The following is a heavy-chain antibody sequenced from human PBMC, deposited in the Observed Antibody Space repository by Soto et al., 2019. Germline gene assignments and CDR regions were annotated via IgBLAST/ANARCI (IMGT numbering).Heavy chain of an antibody. CDR3: ARDQRREYYDSSGYWFDP. CDR1: GGSISSYY. J-gene: IGHJ5*02. V-gene: IGHV4-59*01. CDR2: IYYSGSA. Sequence: SETLSLTCTVSGGSISSYYWSWIRQPPGKGLEWIGYIYYSGSANYNPSLKSRVTISVDTSKNQFSLKLSSVTAADTAVYYCARDQRREYYDSSGYWFDPGGQGTRVT. D-gene: IGHD3-22*01.